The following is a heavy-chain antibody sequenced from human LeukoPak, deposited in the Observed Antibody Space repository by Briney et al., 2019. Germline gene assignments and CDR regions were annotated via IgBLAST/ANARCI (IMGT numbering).Heavy chain of an antibody. CDR1: GFTFSSYE. D-gene: IGHD6-19*01. V-gene: IGHV3-48*03. CDR3: ARDGNIAVAGTGFDY. Sequence: GESLRLSCAASGFTFSSYEMNWVRQAPGKGLEWVSYISSSGSTIYYADSVKGRFTISRDNAKNSLYLQMNSLRAEDTAVYYCARDGNIAVAGTGFDYWGQGTLVTVSS. CDR2: ISSSGSTI. J-gene: IGHJ4*02.